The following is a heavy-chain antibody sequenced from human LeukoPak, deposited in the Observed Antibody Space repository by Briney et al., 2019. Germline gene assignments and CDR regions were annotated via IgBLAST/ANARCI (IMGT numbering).Heavy chain of an antibody. CDR1: GGSFSGYY. J-gene: IGHJ4*02. Sequence: SETLSLTCAVYGGSFSGYYWSWIRQPPGKGLEWIGEINHSGSTNYNPSLKSRVTISVDTSKNQFSLKLSSVTAADTAVYYCARVGYFDWQNIDYWGQGTLVTVSS. CDR3: ARVGYFDWQNIDY. V-gene: IGHV4-34*01. CDR2: INHSGST. D-gene: IGHD3-9*01.